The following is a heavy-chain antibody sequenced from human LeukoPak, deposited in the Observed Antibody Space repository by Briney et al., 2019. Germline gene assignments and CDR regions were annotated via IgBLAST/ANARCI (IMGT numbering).Heavy chain of an antibody. Sequence: SGGSLRLSCSASGFTFRNFAISWVRQAPGKGLEWVSSIGGGDTHYADSVKGRFTISRDDSRSTVDPQMSSLRAEGTAVYYCAKDGQSFNSMYDYFDSWGQGTLVTVSS. V-gene: IGHV3-23*01. J-gene: IGHJ4*02. CDR3: AKDGQSFNSMYDYFDS. CDR1: GFTFRNFA. CDR2: IGGGDT. D-gene: IGHD2-8*01.